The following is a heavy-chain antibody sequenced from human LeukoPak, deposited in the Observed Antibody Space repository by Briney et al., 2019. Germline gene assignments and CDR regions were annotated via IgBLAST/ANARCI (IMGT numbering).Heavy chain of an antibody. Sequence: GASVKVSCKASGYTFTSNGVAWVRQAPGQGLEWMGWISTYNGNTYYAQKFQGRVTMTTDTSTSTSYMDLRSLKSDDTAVYYCARDWGFTLDYWGQGTLVTVSS. J-gene: IGHJ4*02. CDR2: ISTYNGNT. CDR1: GYTFTSNG. CDR3: ARDWGFTLDY. V-gene: IGHV1-18*01. D-gene: IGHD3/OR15-3a*01.